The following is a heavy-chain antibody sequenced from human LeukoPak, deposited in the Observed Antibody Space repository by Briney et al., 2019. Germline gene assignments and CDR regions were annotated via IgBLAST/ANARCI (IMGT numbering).Heavy chain of an antibody. CDR3: AGSIAAAGRRVRGDYFDY. D-gene: IGHD6-13*01. J-gene: IGHJ4*02. CDR2: IYYSGST. Sequence: SETLSLTCTVSGGSISSSSYYWGWIRQPPGKGLEWIGSIYYSGSTYYNPSLKSRVTISVDTSKNQFSLKLSSVTAADTAVYYCAGSIAAAGRRVRGDYFDYWGQGTLVTVSS. CDR1: GGSISSSSYY. V-gene: IGHV4-39*07.